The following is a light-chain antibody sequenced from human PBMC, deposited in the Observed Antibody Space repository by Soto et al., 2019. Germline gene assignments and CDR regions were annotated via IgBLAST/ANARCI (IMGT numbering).Light chain of an antibody. V-gene: IGKV3-20*01. CDR1: QSVSSNY. CDR3: QQYGTSPRA. Sequence: EIVLTQSPGTLSLSPGERATLSCRASQSVSSNYLAWYQHQPGQAPRLLIHGASNRATGIPDRFSGSGSGTHFTLTISRLEPEDFAVYYCQQYGTSPRAVGQGTKVEIK. CDR2: GAS. J-gene: IGKJ1*01.